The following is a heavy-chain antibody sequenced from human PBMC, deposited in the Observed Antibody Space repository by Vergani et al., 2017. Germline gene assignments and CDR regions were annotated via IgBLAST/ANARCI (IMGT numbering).Heavy chain of an antibody. J-gene: IGHJ3*02. Sequence: QVQLQESGPGLVKPPGTLSLTCAVSGGSISSSNWWSWVRQPPGKGLEWIGEINHSGSTNYNPSLKSRVTISVDTAKNQFSLKLSPVTAADTAVYYCARGRRVSSIAARRAFDIWGQGTMVTVSS. CDR3: ARGRRVSSIAARRAFDI. CDR2: INHSGST. CDR1: GGSISSSNW. D-gene: IGHD6-6*01. V-gene: IGHV4-4*03.